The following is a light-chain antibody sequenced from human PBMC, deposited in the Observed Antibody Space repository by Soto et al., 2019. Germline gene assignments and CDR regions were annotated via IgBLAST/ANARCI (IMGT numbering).Light chain of an antibody. V-gene: IGKV3-20*01. J-gene: IGKJ1*01. CDR3: QHYGNFLWT. Sequence: EIVLTQSPGTLSLSPGERATLSCRASQSVTSTYLAWYHQKPGQALRLLIYGVSSRATGIPDRFSGSGSGTDFTLTISRLEPEDSAVYFCQHYGNFLWTFGQGTKVDIK. CDR2: GVS. CDR1: QSVTSTY.